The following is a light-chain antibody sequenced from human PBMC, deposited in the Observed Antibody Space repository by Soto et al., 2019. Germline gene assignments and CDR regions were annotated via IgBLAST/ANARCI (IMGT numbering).Light chain of an antibody. J-gene: IGKJ4*01. CDR2: DTS. CDR3: QQRSNWPLT. Sequence: IVMTQSPATLSVSPGERATLSCRASQSVNTFLAWYQQKTGQSPRLIIYDTSFRATGIPTRFSGSGYGTGFSLTISSLEPEDFAIYYGQQRSNWPLTFGGGTKVDIK. CDR1: QSVNTF. V-gene: IGKV3-11*01.